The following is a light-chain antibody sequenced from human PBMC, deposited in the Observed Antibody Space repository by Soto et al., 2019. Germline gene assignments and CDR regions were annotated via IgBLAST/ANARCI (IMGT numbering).Light chain of an antibody. CDR3: QQYGTSPPLT. J-gene: IGKJ4*01. CDR2: CAS. V-gene: IGKV3-20*01. Sequence: EVVLTQSPGTLSLSPGDRATLSCRASQTVASNFLAWYQHKPGQSPRLLIYCASTRAPDIPDRFSGSGSGPDFTLTISRLEPEDSAVYYCQQYGTSPPLTFGGGTKVEIK. CDR1: QTVASNF.